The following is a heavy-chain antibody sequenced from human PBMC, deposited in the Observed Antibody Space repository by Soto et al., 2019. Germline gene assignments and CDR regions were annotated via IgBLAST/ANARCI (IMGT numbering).Heavy chain of an antibody. CDR3: ARIRSTVTVRSYFDY. Sequence: EAQLLESGGSLVQPGGSLRLSCEASGFSFSDYAMTWVRQAPGKGLEWVSLLGAGGGARNYADSVKGRFTISRDNSKNTVFLLMNSLRPEDTAIYYCARIRSTVTVRSYFDYWGQGTLVTVSS. J-gene: IGHJ4*02. V-gene: IGHV3-23*01. CDR1: GFSFSDYA. D-gene: IGHD2-21*02. CDR2: LGAGGGAR.